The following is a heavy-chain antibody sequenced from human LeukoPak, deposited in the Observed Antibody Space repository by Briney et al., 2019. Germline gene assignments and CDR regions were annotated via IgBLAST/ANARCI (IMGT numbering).Heavy chain of an antibody. Sequence: SETLSLTCTVSGYSISSGFYWGWIRQPAGKGLEWIGRLYTSGSTNYNPSLKSRVTMSVDTSKNQFSLKLTSVTAADTAVYYCASGSGSYSHWFDPWGQGILVTVSS. J-gene: IGHJ5*02. D-gene: IGHD3-10*01. CDR2: LYTSGST. CDR3: ASGSGSYSHWFDP. V-gene: IGHV4-4*07. CDR1: GYSISSGFY.